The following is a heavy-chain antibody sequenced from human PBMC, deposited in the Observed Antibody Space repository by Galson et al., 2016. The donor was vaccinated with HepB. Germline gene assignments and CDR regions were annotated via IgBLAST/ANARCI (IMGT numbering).Heavy chain of an antibody. Sequence: SLRLSCAASGFTFSNYGIHWVRQAPGKGLEWVAVISYDGSNEYYADPVKGRFTISRDNSKNTLYLQMNSLRTEDTAVYYCATFPRGGSGSRGGQGTLVTVSS. CDR3: ATFPRGGSGSR. D-gene: IGHD6-19*01. CDR1: GFTFSNYG. J-gene: IGHJ4*02. V-gene: IGHV3-30*03. CDR2: ISYDGSNE.